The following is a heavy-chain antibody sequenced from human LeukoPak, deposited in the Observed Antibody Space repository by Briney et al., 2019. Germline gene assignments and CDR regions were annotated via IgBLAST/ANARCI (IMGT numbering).Heavy chain of an antibody. CDR1: GFTFNNYH. Sequence: GGSLRISCAASGFTFNNYHMNWVRQAPGKGLEWVSFISSSSDTIYYADSVKGRFAISRDNAKNSLYLQMNSLRAEDTAVYFCARRDDFDLWGQGTMVTVSS. J-gene: IGHJ3*01. V-gene: IGHV3-48*04. CDR3: ARRDDFDL. CDR2: ISSSSDTI.